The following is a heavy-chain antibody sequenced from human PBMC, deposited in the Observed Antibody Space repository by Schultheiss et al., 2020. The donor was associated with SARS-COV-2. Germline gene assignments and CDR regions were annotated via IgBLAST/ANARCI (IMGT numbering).Heavy chain of an antibody. D-gene: IGHD3-16*02. CDR1: GFTFSSYA. J-gene: IGHJ3*02. V-gene: IGHV3-23*01. CDR3: ARADRPTYHDDYVWGSYRYFIPAFDI. CDR2: ISGSGGST. Sequence: GGSLRLSCAASGFTFSSYAMSWVRQAPGKGLEWVSAISGSGGSTYYADSVKGRFTISRDNSKNTLYLQMNSLRAEDTAVYYCARADRPTYHDDYVWGSYRYFIPAFDIWGQGTMVTVSS.